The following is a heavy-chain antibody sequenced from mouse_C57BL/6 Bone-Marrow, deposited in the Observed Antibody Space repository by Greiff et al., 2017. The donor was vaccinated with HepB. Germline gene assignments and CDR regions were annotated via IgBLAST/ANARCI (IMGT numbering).Heavy chain of an antibody. CDR3: ARITTVVALDWYFDV. V-gene: IGHV5-2*01. CDR1: EYEFPSHD. J-gene: IGHJ1*03. Sequence: EVKLQESGGGLVQPGESLKLSCESNEYEFPSHDMSWVRKTPEKRLELVAAINSDGGSTYYPDTMERRFIISRDNTKKTLYLQMSSLRSEDTALYYCARITTVVALDWYFDVWGTGTTVTVSS. CDR2: INSDGGST. D-gene: IGHD1-1*01.